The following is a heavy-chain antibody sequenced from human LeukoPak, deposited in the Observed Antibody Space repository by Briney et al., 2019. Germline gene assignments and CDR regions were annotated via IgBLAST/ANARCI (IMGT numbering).Heavy chain of an antibody. CDR1: GFTFGSYS. Sequence: PGGSLRLSCAASGFTFGSYSMYWVRQAPGKGLEWLSYIWDSSRITYRADSVKGRFTISRDNAKSSLYLQMNSLRDEDTAVYYCVRDSSFAFDYWGQGILVTVSS. CDR2: IWDSSRIT. V-gene: IGHV3-48*02. CDR3: VRDSSFAFDY. J-gene: IGHJ4*02. D-gene: IGHD2/OR15-2a*01.